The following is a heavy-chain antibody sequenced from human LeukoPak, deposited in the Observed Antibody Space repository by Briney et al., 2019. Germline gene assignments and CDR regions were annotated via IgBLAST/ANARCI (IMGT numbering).Heavy chain of an antibody. CDR3: ARRLCSSTSCYGNYYYYMDV. D-gene: IGHD2-2*01. CDR2: INPNSGGT. V-gene: IGHV1-2*02. J-gene: IGHJ6*03. CDR1: GYTFTGYY. Sequence: ASVKVSCKASGYTFTGYYMHGGRQAPGQGLEWMGWINPNSGGTNYAQKFQGRVTMTRDMSISTAYMELSRLRSDDTAAYYCARRLCSSTSCYGNYYYYMDVWGKGTTVTVSS.